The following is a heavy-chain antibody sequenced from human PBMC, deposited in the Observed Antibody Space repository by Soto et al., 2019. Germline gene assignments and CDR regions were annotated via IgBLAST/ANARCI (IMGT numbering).Heavy chain of an antibody. CDR1: GYTFTSYA. J-gene: IGHJ4*02. Sequence: SVKVSCKASGYTFTSYAMHWVRQAPGQGLEWMGRIIPIIGIINYAQKFQGRVTITADKFTGTAYMELTRLRSDDTAVYYCAGDPDSHYNDSHASSYPWGQGTLVTVSS. D-gene: IGHD3-22*01. CDR3: AGDPDSHYNDSHASSYP. V-gene: IGHV1-69*04. CDR2: IIPIIGII.